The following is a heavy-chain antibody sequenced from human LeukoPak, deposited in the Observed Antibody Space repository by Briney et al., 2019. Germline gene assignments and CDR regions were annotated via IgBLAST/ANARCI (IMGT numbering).Heavy chain of an antibody. CDR1: GFIFTDYN. CDR3: ARGHSVYDFRLY. J-gene: IGHJ4*02. Sequence: PGGSLRLSCASSGFIFTDYNMIWFRQAPGKGLECISFISSRATAISYADSVKGRCTISRDNAENSLYLQLNSLRVEDTAVYYCARGHSVYDFRLYWGQGTLVTVSS. CDR2: ISSRATAI. V-gene: IGHV3-48*01. D-gene: IGHD5/OR15-5a*01.